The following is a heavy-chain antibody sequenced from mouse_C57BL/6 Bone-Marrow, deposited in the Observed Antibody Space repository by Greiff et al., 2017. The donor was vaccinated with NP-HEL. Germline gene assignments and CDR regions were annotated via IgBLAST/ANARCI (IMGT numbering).Heavy chain of an antibody. V-gene: IGHV1-42*01. D-gene: IGHD1-1*01. CDR3: VSHYYGSSNAWFAY. CDR1: GYSFTGYY. J-gene: IGHJ3*01. CDR2: INPSTGGT. Sequence: EVQLQQSGPELVKPGASVKISCKASGYSFTGYYMNWVKQSPEKSLEWIGEINPSTGGTTYNQKFKAKATLTVDKSSSTAYMQLKSLTSEDSAVDYCVSHYYGSSNAWFAYWGQGTLVTVSA.